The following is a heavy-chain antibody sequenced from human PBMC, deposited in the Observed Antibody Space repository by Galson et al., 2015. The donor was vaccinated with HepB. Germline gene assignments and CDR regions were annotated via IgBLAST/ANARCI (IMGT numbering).Heavy chain of an antibody. CDR3: ARDPFTELVVTDTILGAIDY. V-gene: IGHV3-33*08. Sequence: SLRLSCAASGFTFSSYGMHWVRQAPGKGLEWVAVIWYDGSNKYYADSVKGRFTISRDNSKNTLYLQMNSLRAEDTAVYYCARDPFTELVVTDTILGAIDYWGQGTLVTVSS. CDR1: GFTFSSYG. J-gene: IGHJ4*02. D-gene: IGHD3-22*01. CDR2: IWYDGSNK.